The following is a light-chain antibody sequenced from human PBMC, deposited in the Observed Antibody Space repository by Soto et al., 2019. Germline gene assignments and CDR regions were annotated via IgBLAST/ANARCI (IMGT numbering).Light chain of an antibody. V-gene: IGKV1-5*01. Sequence: DIQMTQSPSTLSASVGDRVTITCRASQTISSWLAWYQQKPGKAPKLLIYHASSLESGVPSRFSGIGSGTEFTLTISSLRPDDFATYFCQQYNLYPETFGQGTKVEIK. J-gene: IGKJ1*01. CDR1: QTISSW. CDR3: QQYNLYPET. CDR2: HAS.